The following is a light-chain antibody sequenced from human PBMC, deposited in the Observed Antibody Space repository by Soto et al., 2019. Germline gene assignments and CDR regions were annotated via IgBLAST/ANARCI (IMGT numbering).Light chain of an antibody. J-gene: IGLJ3*02. CDR3: SSYAGNKTVV. V-gene: IGLV2-14*01. CDR1: SSDLAIYNY. Sequence: QSALTQPASVSGSPGQSITISCTGTSSDLAIYNYVSWYQQQPGKAPKLMIYQVTNRPSGVSNRFSGSRSGNTASLTISGLQAEDEADYYCSSYAGNKTVVFGGGTKLTVL. CDR2: QVT.